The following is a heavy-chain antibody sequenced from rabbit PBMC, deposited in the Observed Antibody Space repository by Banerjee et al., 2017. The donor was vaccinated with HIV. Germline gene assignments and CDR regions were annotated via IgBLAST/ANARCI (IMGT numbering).Heavy chain of an antibody. V-gene: IGHV1S40*01. J-gene: IGHJ4*01. CDR3: ARYAYSYDDYGDYWFYFNL. D-gene: IGHD2-1*01. CDR2: IYAGSGST. Sequence: QSLEESGGDLVQPEGSLALTCKASGFTISSSYYMCWVRQAPGKGLEWIGCIYAGSGSTWYASWAKGRFTISKTSTTVTLQMTSLTAVDRATYFCARYAYSYDDYGDYWFYFNLWGPGTLVTVS. CDR1: GFTISSSYY.